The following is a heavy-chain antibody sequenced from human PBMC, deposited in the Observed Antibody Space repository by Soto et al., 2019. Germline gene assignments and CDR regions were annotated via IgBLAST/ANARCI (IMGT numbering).Heavy chain of an antibody. V-gene: IGHV3-53*01. CDR2: IYSGGST. Sequence: GGSLRLSCAASGFTVSSNYMSWVRQAPGKGLEWVSAIYSGGSTYYADSVKDRFTISRDNSKNTLYLQMNSLRAEDTAVYYCARALAAGTDAFDIWGQGTMVTVSS. CDR1: GFTVSSNY. CDR3: ARALAAGTDAFDI. J-gene: IGHJ3*02. D-gene: IGHD6-13*01.